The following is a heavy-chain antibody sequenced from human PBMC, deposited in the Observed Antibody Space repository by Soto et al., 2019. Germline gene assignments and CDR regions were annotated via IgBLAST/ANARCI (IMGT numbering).Heavy chain of an antibody. J-gene: IGHJ4*02. CDR3: ARRAAAGRNFDY. CDR1: GFTFSDYY. Sequence: PGGSLRLSCAASGFTFSDYYMSWIRQAPGKGLEWVSYISGSGSTIYYTDSVKGRFTISRDNAKNSLYLQMNSLRAEDTAVYYCARRAAAGRNFDYWGQGTLVTVSS. CDR2: ISGSGSTI. D-gene: IGHD6-13*01. V-gene: IGHV3-11*01.